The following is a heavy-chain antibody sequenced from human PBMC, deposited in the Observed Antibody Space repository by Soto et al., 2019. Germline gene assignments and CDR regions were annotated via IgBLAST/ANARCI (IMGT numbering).Heavy chain of an antibody. V-gene: IGHV1-69*13. CDR3: ARYYTSGSGEYYFDY. CDR2: IIPIFGTA. CDR1: GGTFSSYA. J-gene: IGHJ4*02. D-gene: IGHD6-19*01. Sequence: GASVKVSCKASGGTFSSYAISWVRQAPGQGLEWMGGIIPIFGTANYAQKFQGRVTITADESTSTAYMELSSLRSEDTAVYYCARYYTSGSGEYYFDYWGQGTLVTVSS.